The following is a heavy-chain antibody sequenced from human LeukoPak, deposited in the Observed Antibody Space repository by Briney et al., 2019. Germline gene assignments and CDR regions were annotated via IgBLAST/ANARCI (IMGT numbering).Heavy chain of an antibody. CDR2: IYPGDSDT. CDR1: GYSFTSYW. J-gene: IGHJ3*02. V-gene: IGHV5-51*01. Sequence: GESLKISCKGSGYSFTSYWIGWVRQMPGKGLEWMGIIYPGDSDTRYSPSFQGQVTISADKSISTAYLQWSSLKASDTAMYYCASTSAITIFGVVATVDAFDIWGQGTMVTVSS. CDR3: ASTSAITIFGVVATVDAFDI. D-gene: IGHD3-3*01.